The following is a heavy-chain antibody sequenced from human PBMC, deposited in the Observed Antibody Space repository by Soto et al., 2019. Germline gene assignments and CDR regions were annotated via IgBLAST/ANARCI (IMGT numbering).Heavy chain of an antibody. V-gene: IGHV1-69*04. Sequence: SVKVSCKASGGTFSSYTISWVRQAPGQGLEWMGRIIPILGIANYAQKFQGRVTITADKSTSTAYMELSSLRSEDTAVYYCARDRLSSNYFDYYYMDVWGKGTTVTVSS. D-gene: IGHD4-4*01. CDR2: IIPILGIA. J-gene: IGHJ6*03. CDR1: GGTFSSYT. CDR3: ARDRLSSNYFDYYYMDV.